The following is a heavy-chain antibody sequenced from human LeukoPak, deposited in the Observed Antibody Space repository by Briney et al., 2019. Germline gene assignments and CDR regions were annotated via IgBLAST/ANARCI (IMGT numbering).Heavy chain of an antibody. D-gene: IGHD3-22*01. CDR3: ARAPLSDYYDSSGYDDAFDI. V-gene: IGHV3-11*01. CDR2: ISSSGSTI. J-gene: IGHJ3*02. CDR1: GFTFSDYY. Sequence: GSLRLSCAASGFTFSDYYMSWIRQAPGKGLEWVSYISSSGSTIYYADSVKGRFTISRDNAKNSLYLQMNSLRAEDTAVYYCARAPLSDYYDSSGYDDAFDIWGQGTMVTVSS.